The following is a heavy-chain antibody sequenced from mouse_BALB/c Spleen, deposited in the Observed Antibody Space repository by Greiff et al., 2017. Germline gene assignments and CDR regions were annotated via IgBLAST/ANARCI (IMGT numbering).Heavy chain of an antibody. Sequence: QVQLQQSGAELMKPGASVKISCKATGYTFSSYWIEWVKQRPGHGLEWIGEILPGSGSTNYNEKFKGKATFTADTSSNTAYMQLSSLTSEDSAVYCCAAGYGSFAYWGQGTLVTVSA. CDR1: GYTFSSYW. CDR3: AAGYGSFAY. D-gene: IGHD1-1*01. CDR2: ILPGSGST. J-gene: IGHJ3*01. V-gene: IGHV1-9*01.